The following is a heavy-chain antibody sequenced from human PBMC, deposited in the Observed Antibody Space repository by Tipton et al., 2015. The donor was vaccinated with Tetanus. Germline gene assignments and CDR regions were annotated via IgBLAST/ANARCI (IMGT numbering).Heavy chain of an antibody. V-gene: IGHV4-34*01. CDR2: INQSGST. D-gene: IGHD1-1*01. CDR3: ARGVSRDWNGHYFDY. Sequence: TLSLTCAVYGGSFSGYYWSWVRQSPGKGLEWIGEINQSGSTNYNPSLKSRVTISVDTSKNQFSLSLSSVIAADTAVYYCARGVSRDWNGHYFDYWGQGALVTVSS. J-gene: IGHJ4*02. CDR1: GGSFSGYY.